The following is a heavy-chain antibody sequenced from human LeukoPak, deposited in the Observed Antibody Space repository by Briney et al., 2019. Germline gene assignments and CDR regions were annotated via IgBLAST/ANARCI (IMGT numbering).Heavy chain of an antibody. D-gene: IGHD6-13*01. Sequence: GGSLRLSCAASGFTFSSYAMHWVRQAPGKGLGWVSGISWNSGSIGYADSVKGRFTISRDNAKNSLYLQMNSLRAEDTALYYCAKGYSSSWYYFDYWGQGTLVTVSS. CDR2: ISWNSGSI. CDR3: AKGYSSSWYYFDY. CDR1: GFTFSSYA. V-gene: IGHV3-9*01. J-gene: IGHJ4*02.